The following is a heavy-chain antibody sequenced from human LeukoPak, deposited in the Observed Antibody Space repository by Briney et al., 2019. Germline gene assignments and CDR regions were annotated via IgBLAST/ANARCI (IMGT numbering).Heavy chain of an antibody. J-gene: IGHJ4*02. Sequence: GGSLRLACAASGFTFSSYEMNWVRQAPGKGLEWVSYISSSGSTIYYADSVKGRFTTSRDNAKNSLYLQMNSLRAEDTAFYYCAINGGGDSGYGNFDYWGQGTLVTVSS. V-gene: IGHV3-48*03. CDR2: ISSSGSTI. D-gene: IGHD5-12*01. CDR3: AINGGGDSGYGNFDY. CDR1: GFTFSSYE.